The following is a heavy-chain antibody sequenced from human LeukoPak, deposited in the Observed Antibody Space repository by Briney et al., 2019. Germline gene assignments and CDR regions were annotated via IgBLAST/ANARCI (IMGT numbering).Heavy chain of an antibody. J-gene: IGHJ4*02. CDR2: FDPEDGET. CDR1: GYTLTELS. D-gene: IGHD6-19*01. CDR3: ARVSNRGSGWTY. Sequence: ASVKVSCKVSGYTLTELSMHWVRQAPGKGLEWMGGFDPEDGETIYAQKFQGRVTMTEGTSTDTAYMELSSLRSEDTAVCYCARVSNRGSGWTYWGQGTLVTVSS. V-gene: IGHV1-24*01.